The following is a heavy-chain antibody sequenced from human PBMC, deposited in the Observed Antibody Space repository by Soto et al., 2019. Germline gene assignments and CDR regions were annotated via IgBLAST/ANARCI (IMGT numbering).Heavy chain of an antibody. Sequence: ASVKVSCKASGYTFTNYYIHWVRQAPGQGLEWMGIINPSGGGTSYAQKFQGRVSMTRDTSTTTVYMDLSSLGSEDTAVYFCARDRNVRDFYDSSSYLNWFYSWG. J-gene: IGHJ5*01. CDR2: INPSGGGT. D-gene: IGHD3-22*01. CDR3: ARDRNVRDFYDSSSYLNWFYS. V-gene: IGHV1-46*01. CDR1: GYTFTNYY.